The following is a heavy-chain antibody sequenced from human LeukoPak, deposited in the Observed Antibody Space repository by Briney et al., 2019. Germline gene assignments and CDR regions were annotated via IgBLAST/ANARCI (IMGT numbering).Heavy chain of an antibody. CDR3: ARGTYYYDSSGYYFCDY. V-gene: IGHV1-8*01. J-gene: IGHJ4*02. CDR2: MNPNSGNT. CDR1: GYTFTSYD. Sequence: ASVKVSCKASGYTFTSYDINWVRQATGQGLEWMGWMNPNSGNTGYAQKFQGRVTMTRNTSISTAYMEVSSLTSEDTAVYYCARGTYYYDSSGYYFCDYWGQGTLVTVSS. D-gene: IGHD3-22*01.